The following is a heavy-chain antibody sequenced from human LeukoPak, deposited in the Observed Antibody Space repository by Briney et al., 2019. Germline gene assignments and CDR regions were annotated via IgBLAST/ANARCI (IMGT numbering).Heavy chain of an antibody. V-gene: IGHV4-34*01. D-gene: IGHD2-2*01. J-gene: IGHJ6*04. CDR2: INHSGST. Sequence: SQTLCLTCAVYGVSFSGYSWSWIRQPPGKGLEWIGEINHSGSTNYNPSLKSRVTISVDTSKNQFSLKLSSVTAADTAVYYCARGYQLPHYYGMDVWGKGTTVTVSS. CDR1: GVSFSGYS. CDR3: ARGYQLPHYYGMDV.